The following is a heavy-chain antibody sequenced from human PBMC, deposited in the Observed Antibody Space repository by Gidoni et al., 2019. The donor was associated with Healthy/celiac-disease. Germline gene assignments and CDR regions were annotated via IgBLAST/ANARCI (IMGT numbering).Heavy chain of an antibody. D-gene: IGHD3-10*01. Sequence: QVQLVESGGGVVQPGRSLRLSCAASGFTFSSYGMHWVRQAPGKGLEWVAVIWYDGSNKYYADSVKGRFTISRDNSKNTLYLQMNSLRAEDTAVYYCARWYYYGSGSYGPPDYWGQGTLVTVSS. J-gene: IGHJ4*02. CDR2: IWYDGSNK. CDR3: ARWYYYGSGSYGPPDY. V-gene: IGHV3-33*01. CDR1: GFTFSSYG.